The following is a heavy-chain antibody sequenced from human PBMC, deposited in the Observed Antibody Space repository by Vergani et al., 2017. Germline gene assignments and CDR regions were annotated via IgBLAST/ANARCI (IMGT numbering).Heavy chain of an antibody. V-gene: IGHV1-69*01. CDR1: GGTFSSYA. CDR2: IIPIFGTA. CDR3: ARVIRSGGWQQHHFQH. D-gene: IGHD6-13*01. Sequence: QVQLVQSGAEVKKPGSSVKVSCKASGGTFSSYAISWVRQAPGQGLEWMGGIIPIFGTANYAQKFQGRVTITADESTSTAYMELSSLRSEDTPVYYCARVIRSGGWQQHHFQHWGQGTLVTVSS. J-gene: IGHJ1*01.